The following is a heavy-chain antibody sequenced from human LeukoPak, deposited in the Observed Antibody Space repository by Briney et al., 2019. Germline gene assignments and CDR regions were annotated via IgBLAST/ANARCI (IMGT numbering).Heavy chain of an antibody. CDR1: GFTFSFYN. V-gene: IGHV3-48*02. CDR3: ARDLLDY. CDR2: ISRDSITT. J-gene: IGHJ4*02. Sequence: GGSLRLSCAASGFTFSFYNMNWVRQAPGKGLEWVSYISRDSITTYYADSVKGRFTISRDNAKNSLYLQMNSLRDEDTAVYFCARDLLDYWGQGTLVTVSS.